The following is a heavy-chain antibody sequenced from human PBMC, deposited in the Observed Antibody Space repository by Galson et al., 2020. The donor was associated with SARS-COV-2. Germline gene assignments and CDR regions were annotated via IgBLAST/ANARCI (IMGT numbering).Heavy chain of an antibody. J-gene: IGHJ6*03. CDR1: GGSFSGYY. CDR2: INHSGST. CDR3: ARRTDCSSTSCYRYYDILTGYYGYYYMDV. V-gene: IGHV4-34*01. Sequence: SQTLSLTCAVYGGSFSGYYWSWIRQPPGKGLEWIGEINHSGSTNYNPSLKSRVTISVDTSKNQFSLKLSSVTAADTAVYYCARRTDCSSTSCYRYYDILTGYYGYYYMDVWGKGTTVTVSS. D-gene: IGHD3-9*01.